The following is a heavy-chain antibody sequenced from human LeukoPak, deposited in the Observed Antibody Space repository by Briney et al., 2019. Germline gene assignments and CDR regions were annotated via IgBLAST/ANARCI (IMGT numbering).Heavy chain of an antibody. CDR3: ARGGGNCLDY. D-gene: IGHD3-16*01. Sequence: GGSLRLSCAAPGFTFNNYPMHWVRQAPGKGLEWVAVISYDGSNKYYADSVKGRFTISGNNSKNTLYLQMNSLRAEDTAVYYCARGGGNCLDYWGQGTLVAVSS. CDR2: ISYDGSNK. J-gene: IGHJ4*02. V-gene: IGHV3-30-3*01. CDR1: GFTFNNYP.